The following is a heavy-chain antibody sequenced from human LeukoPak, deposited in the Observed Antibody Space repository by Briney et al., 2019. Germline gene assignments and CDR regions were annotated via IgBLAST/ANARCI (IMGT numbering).Heavy chain of an antibody. D-gene: IGHD4-17*01. CDR1: GFTFSSYW. CDR2: INSDGSST. J-gene: IGHJ2*01. Sequence: PGGSLRLSCAASGFTFSSYWMHWVRQAPGKGLVWVSRINSDGSSTSYADSVKGRFAISRDNAKNSLYLGMSSLRAEDTALYYCAREYGDYSSYFDLWGRGTLVTVSS. CDR3: AREYGDYSSYFDL. V-gene: IGHV3-74*01.